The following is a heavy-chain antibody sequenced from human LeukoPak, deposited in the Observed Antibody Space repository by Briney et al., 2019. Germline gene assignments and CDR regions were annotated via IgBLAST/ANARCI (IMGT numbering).Heavy chain of an antibody. CDR3: AREDARAVPTAISPLDY. CDR1: GGSTSSGSSY. D-gene: IGHD2-2*01. CDR2: IYTSGST. Sequence: PSETLSLTCTLSGGSTSSGSSYCSWIRQPAGRGLEWIGRIYTSGSTNSNPSLKNRLTISLDTSKNQFSLKLSSVTAADTAVYYCAREDARAVPTAISPLDYWGQGTLVTVSS. V-gene: IGHV4-61*02. J-gene: IGHJ4*02.